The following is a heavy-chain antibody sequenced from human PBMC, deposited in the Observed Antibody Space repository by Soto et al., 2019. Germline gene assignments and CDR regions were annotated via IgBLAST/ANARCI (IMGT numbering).Heavy chain of an antibody. D-gene: IGHD4-17*01. J-gene: IGHJ4*02. CDR1: GFTFSSYA. Sequence: EVQLLESGGGVVQPGGSLRLSCAASGFTFSSYAMSWVRQAPGKGLEWVSAISGSGGRTYYADSVKGRFTISRDNSKNALYLQMNSLRAADTAVYYCAKDAHSYGDYSFDSCGKGTLVTVS. V-gene: IGHV3-23*01. CDR3: AKDAHSYGDYSFDS. CDR2: ISGSGGRT.